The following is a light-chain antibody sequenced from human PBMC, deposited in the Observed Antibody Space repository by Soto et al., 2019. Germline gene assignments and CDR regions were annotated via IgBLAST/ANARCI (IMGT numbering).Light chain of an antibody. CDR1: QSISSW. Sequence: DIQMTQSPSILSASVGDRVTITCRASQSISSWLSWYQQKPGKAPNLLIYKASHLENGVPSRFSGSGSGTEFTLIISSLQPDDFATYYCQQYTSYPWTFGQGTKVDIK. CDR3: QQYTSYPWT. J-gene: IGKJ1*01. CDR2: KAS. V-gene: IGKV1-5*03.